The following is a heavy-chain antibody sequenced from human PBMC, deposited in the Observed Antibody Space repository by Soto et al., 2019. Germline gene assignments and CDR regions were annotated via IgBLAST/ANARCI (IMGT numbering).Heavy chain of an antibody. V-gene: IGHV3-23*01. CDR2: ISGSGASI. CDR3: AKDGLGSCTGGTCYGSDY. CDR1: GFTFSSYV. J-gene: IGHJ4*02. Sequence: EVQLLESGGNLVQPGGSLRLSCAASGFTFSSYVMSWVRQAPGKGLEWVSTISGSGASIYDADSVKGRFTISRGNSKNTVYLQMNSLRAEDTAVYYCAKDGLGSCTGGTCYGSDYWGQGTLVTVSS. D-gene: IGHD2-15*01.